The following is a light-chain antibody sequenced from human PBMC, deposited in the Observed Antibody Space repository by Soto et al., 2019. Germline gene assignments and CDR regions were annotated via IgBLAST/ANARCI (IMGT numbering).Light chain of an antibody. CDR1: QSVSSNY. CDR3: QQYGSSPRT. J-gene: IGKJ1*01. V-gene: IGKV3-20*01. CDR2: DAS. Sequence: EIVLTQSPGTLSLSPGERATLSCRASQSVSSNYLAWYQQTPGQAPRLLIYDASTRATGIPDRFSGSGSGTDFTLTISRLEPEDFAVYYCQQYGSSPRTFGQGTKVDIK.